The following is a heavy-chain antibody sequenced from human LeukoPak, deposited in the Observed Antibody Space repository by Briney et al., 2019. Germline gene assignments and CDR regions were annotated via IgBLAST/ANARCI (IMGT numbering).Heavy chain of an antibody. CDR1: QFTFSHFG. D-gene: IGHD4-11*01. J-gene: IGHJ4*02. CDR2: IYSDATNQ. CDR3: AKDAQRGFDYSNSLKS. Sequence: QPGKSLTLSCVASQFTFSHFGMHWVRQAPGKGLEWVAIIYSDATNQYYADSVKGRFTISRDNSRNTVYLQMNSLRAEDTAVYFCAKDAQRGFDYSNSLKSWGQGTLVTVSS. V-gene: IGHV3-33*06.